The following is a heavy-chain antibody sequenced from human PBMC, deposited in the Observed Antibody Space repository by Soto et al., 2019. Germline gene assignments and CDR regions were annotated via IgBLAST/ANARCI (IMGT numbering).Heavy chain of an antibody. Sequence: EVQLLESGGGLVQPGGSLRLSCAASGFTFSSYAMSWVRQAPGKGLEWVSTISASGGSTYYADSVKGRFTISRDNSKNTLCLQMNSLSAEDTAVYYCASTRGRYYYYGMDVWGQGTTVTVSS. CDR3: ASTRGRYYYYGMDV. D-gene: IGHD2-2*01. CDR2: ISASGGST. CDR1: GFTFSSYA. V-gene: IGHV3-23*01. J-gene: IGHJ6*02.